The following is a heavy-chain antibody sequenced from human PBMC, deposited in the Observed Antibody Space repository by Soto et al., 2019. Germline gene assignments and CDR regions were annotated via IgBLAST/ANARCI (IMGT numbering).Heavy chain of an antibody. CDR2: FYSTGTT. D-gene: IGHD6-6*01. CDR3: ARHLAFRYSSLAFQHWFNP. CDR1: GGSISSSSYY. J-gene: IGHJ5*02. V-gene: IGHV4-39*01. Sequence: SETLSLTCTVSGGSISSSSYYWGWIRQPPGKGLEWIGCFYSTGTTYYNPSLKSRVTISGDTSKNQFSLNLNSVTAADTAVYYCARHLAFRYSSLAFQHWFNPWGQGTLVTVSS.